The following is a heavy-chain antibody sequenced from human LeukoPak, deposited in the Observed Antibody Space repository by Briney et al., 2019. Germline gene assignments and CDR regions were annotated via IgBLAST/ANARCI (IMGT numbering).Heavy chain of an antibody. CDR3: ARVSGYYGDY. V-gene: IGHV4-34*01. J-gene: IGHJ4*02. CDR2: IYHSGST. Sequence: SETLSLTCAVYGGSFSGYYWSWIRQPPGKGLEWIGEIYHSGSTNYNPSLKSRVTISVDKSKNQFSLKLSSVTAADTAVYYCARVSGYYGDYYSRGTLVTVSS. D-gene: IGHD5-12*01. CDR1: GGSFSGYY.